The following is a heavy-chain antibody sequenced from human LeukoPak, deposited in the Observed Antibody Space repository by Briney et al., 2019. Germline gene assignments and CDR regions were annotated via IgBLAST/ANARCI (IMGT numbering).Heavy chain of an antibody. Sequence: SETLSLTCAVYGGSFSGYYWSWIRQPPGKGLEWIGEINHSGSTNYNPSLKSRVTISVDTSKNQFSLKLSSVTAADTAVYYCARVPRLLWFGELVVWFAPWGQGTLVTVSS. V-gene: IGHV4-34*01. D-gene: IGHD3-10*01. CDR3: ARVPRLLWFGELVVWFAP. J-gene: IGHJ5*02. CDR2: INHSGST. CDR1: GGSFSGYY.